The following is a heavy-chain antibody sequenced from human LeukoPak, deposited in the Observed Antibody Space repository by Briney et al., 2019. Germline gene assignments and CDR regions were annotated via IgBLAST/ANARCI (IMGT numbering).Heavy chain of an antibody. CDR3: ARAHKRRIAAAGTVDP. CDR1: GGSISSGGYY. D-gene: IGHD6-13*01. CDR2: IYYSGST. V-gene: IGHV4-31*03. J-gene: IGHJ5*02. Sequence: PSETLSLTCTVSGGSISSGGYYWSWIRQHPGKGLEWIGYIYYSGSTYYNPSPKRRFTISADTSKNQFSLKLSSVTAADTAVYYCARAHKRRIAAAGTVDPWGQGTLVTVSS.